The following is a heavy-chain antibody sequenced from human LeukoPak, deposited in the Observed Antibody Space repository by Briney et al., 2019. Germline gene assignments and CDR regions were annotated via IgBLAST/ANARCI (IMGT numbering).Heavy chain of an antibody. J-gene: IGHJ4*02. D-gene: IGHD2-21*02. CDR1: GGSDKRGLYH. CDR3: ATSQCGSDCYLAGDY. CDR2: IYYTGIT. Sequence: SETLSLTCAVSGGSDKRGLYHWRWMPHPPGKGLEWIGYIYYTGITHQNPSLKTRDPISVHTSKNQFSLNVNSVTAADTAVYYCATSQCGSDCYLAGDYWGQGTLVTVSS. V-gene: IGHV4-61*01.